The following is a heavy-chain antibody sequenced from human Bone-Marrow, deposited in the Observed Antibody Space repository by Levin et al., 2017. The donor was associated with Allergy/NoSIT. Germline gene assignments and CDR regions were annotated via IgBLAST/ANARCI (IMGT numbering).Heavy chain of an antibody. CDR3: ARGPPEWLAPFDY. J-gene: IGHJ4*02. D-gene: IGHD6-19*01. Sequence: GGSLRLSCAASGFIFSNYWMSWVRQAPGKGPEWVANIKQDGSEEYYVDSVKGRFTISRDNSENSLYLQMNSLRADDTAVYYCARGPPEWLAPFDYWGQGTLVTVSS. CDR1: GFIFSNYW. CDR2: IKQDGSEE. V-gene: IGHV3-7*01.